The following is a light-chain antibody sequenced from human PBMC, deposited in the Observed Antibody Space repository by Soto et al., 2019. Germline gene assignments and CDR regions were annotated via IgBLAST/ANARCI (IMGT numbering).Light chain of an antibody. Sequence: QSVLTQPASVSGSPGQSITISCTGTSSDVGGYNYVSWYQQHPGKVPKLMIYDVSNRPSGVSNRFSGSKSGNTASLTISGLQGDVEADYYCSSYTSSSTYVCGTGTMVTIL. J-gene: IGLJ1*01. V-gene: IGLV2-14*01. CDR3: SSYTSSSTYV. CDR1: SSDVGGYNY. CDR2: DVS.